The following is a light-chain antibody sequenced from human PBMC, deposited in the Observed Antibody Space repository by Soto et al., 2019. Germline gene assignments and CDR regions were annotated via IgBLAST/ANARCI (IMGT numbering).Light chain of an antibody. Sequence: LSASLGDRVTFTCRASQSVSNYLNWYQQKPGKAPKFLIYDASTLESGVPSRFSGSGFGTEFSLTISSLQPDDFGSYYCQHMRTFGQGTKVDIK. CDR1: QSVSNY. J-gene: IGKJ1*01. CDR2: DAS. V-gene: IGKV1-5*01. CDR3: QHMRT.